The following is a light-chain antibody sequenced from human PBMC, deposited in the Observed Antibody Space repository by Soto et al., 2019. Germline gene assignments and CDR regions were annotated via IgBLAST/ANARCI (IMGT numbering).Light chain of an antibody. CDR3: QQYGTYYT. CDR2: KAS. Sequence: DIQMTQSPSTLSASVGDRVTITCRASQSISSWLAWYQQKPGKPPKLLIYKASSLESGVPSRFSGSGSGTEFTLTISSLQPDDFATYYCQQYGTYYTFGQGTKLEIK. CDR1: QSISSW. V-gene: IGKV1-5*03. J-gene: IGKJ2*01.